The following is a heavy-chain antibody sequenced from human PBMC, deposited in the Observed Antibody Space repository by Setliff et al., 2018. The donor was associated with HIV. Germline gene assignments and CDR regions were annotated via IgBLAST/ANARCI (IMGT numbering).Heavy chain of an antibody. Sequence: ASVKVSCKASGYTFSSYSITWVRQAPGQGLEWMGSINLYKDDTHYAQKFQDRVTMTADTSTNTVYMELRSLRSDDTAVYYCARYALYSSDCSDEGADSWGQGTLVTVSS. V-gene: IGHV1-18*01. CDR3: ARYALYSSDCSDEGADS. D-gene: IGHD2-21*01. CDR2: INLYKDDT. J-gene: IGHJ4*02. CDR1: GYTFSSYS.